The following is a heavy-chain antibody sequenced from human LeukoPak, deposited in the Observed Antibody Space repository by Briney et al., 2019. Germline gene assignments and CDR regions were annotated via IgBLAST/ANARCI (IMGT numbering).Heavy chain of an antibody. CDR2: IYYSGST. CDR1: GGSISSYY. Sequence: SETLSLTCTVSGGSISSYYWSWIRQPPGKGLEWIGYIYYSGSTNYNPSLKSRVTISVDTSKNQFSLKLSSVIAADTAVYYCARGGSGWYPVDWFDPWGQGTLVTVSS. CDR3: ARGGSGWYPVDWFDP. V-gene: IGHV4-59*01. D-gene: IGHD6-19*01. J-gene: IGHJ5*02.